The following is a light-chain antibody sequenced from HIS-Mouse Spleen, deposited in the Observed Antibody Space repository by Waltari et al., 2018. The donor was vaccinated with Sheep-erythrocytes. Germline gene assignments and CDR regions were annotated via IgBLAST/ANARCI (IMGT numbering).Light chain of an antibody. CDR1: QGISSY. Sequence: DIQLTQSPSFLSASVGDRVTITCRASQGISSYLALYQQTPGKAPKLLTYAASTLQSGVPSRFSGSGSVTEFTLTFSSLQPEDFAPYYSQQLNSDPPTFGQGTKLEIK. CDR3: QQLNSDPPT. J-gene: IGKJ2*01. V-gene: IGKV1-9*01. CDR2: AAS.